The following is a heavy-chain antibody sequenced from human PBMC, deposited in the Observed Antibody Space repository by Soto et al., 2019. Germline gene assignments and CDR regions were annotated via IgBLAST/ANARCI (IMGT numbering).Heavy chain of an antibody. J-gene: IGHJ4*02. CDR1: GFTFSTYW. CDR3: ARGGLYAYYQDN. V-gene: IGHV3-74*01. D-gene: IGHD3-16*01. Sequence: EVQLVESGGGVVQPGESLRLSCTASGFTFSTYWMHWVRQAPGKGLVWLSRLKGDGSMTDYADSVKGRFTISRDNAENTLYLRMYGLRAEDTAIYYCARGGLYAYYQDNWGQGTLVTVSS. CDR2: LKGDGSMT.